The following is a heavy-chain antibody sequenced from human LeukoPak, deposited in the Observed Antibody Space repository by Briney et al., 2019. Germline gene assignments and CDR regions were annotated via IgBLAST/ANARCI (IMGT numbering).Heavy chain of an antibody. CDR1: SGSISTSNYY. V-gene: IGHV4-61*05. CDR3: ARSAGYCSGGSCYSVYYYYYMDV. J-gene: IGHJ6*03. D-gene: IGHD2-15*01. CDR2: IYYSGST. Sequence: PSETLSLTCTVSSGSISTSNYYWGWVRQPPGKALEWIGNIYYSGSTNYNPSLKSRVTISVDTSKNQFSLKLSSVTAADTAVYYCARSAGYCSGGSCYSVYYYYYMDVWGKGTTVTISS.